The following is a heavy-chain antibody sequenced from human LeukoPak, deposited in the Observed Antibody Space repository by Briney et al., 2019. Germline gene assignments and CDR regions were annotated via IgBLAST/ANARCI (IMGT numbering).Heavy chain of an antibody. D-gene: IGHD6-19*01. Sequence: SETLSLTCTVSGGSISSSSYYWGWIRQPPGKGLEWIGSIYYSGSTYHNPSLKSRVSTSVDTSKNQLSLKLSSATAADTAVYFCARSQRLAPFDHWGQGTLVTVSS. CDR2: IYYSGST. J-gene: IGHJ4*02. CDR3: ARSQRLAPFDH. CDR1: GGSISSSSYY. V-gene: IGHV4-39*01.